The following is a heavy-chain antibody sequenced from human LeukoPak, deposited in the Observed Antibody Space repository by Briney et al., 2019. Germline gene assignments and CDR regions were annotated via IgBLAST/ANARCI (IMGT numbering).Heavy chain of an antibody. CDR2: ISAYNGNT. V-gene: IGHV1-18*01. CDR1: GYTFTSYG. J-gene: IGHJ4*02. D-gene: IGHD2-15*01. CDR3: ARELKPSRYCSGGSCANDY. Sequence: ASVKVSCKASGYTFTSYGISWVRQAPGQGLEWMGWISAYNGNTNYAQKLQGRVTMTTDTSTSTAYMELRSLRSDDTAVYYCARELKPSRYCSGGSCANDYWGQGTLATVSS.